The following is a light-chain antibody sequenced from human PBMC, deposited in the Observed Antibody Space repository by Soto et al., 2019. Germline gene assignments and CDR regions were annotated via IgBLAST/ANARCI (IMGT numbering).Light chain of an antibody. J-gene: IGKJ3*01. Sequence: DIPMTQSPSSLSASVGDRVTITCRASQGISNYLAWYQQKPGKVPKLLIYAASTLQSGVPSRFSCSGSGTEFTLTISSLQAEDFATYYCQKYNSAPLTFGPGTKVDIK. CDR2: AAS. V-gene: IGKV1-27*01. CDR1: QGISNY. CDR3: QKYNSAPLT.